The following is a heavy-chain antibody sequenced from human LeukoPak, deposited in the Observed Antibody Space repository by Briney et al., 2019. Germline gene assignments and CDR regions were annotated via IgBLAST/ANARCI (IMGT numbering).Heavy chain of an antibody. CDR1: GYTFTGYY. V-gene: IGHV1-2*02. CDR2: INPNSGGT. Sequence: ASVKVSCKASGYTFTGYYMHWVRQAPGQGLEWMGWINPNSGGTNYAQEFQGRVTMTRDTSISTAYMELSRLRSDDTAVYYCAGDHPAGATNYWGQGTLVTVSS. CDR3: AGDHPAGATNY. D-gene: IGHD1-26*01. J-gene: IGHJ4*02.